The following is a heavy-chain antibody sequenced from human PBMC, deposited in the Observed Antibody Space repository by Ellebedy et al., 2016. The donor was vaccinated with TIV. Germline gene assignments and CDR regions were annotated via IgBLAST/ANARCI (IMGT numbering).Heavy chain of an antibody. Sequence: GESLKISCAASGFSFTSYAINWVRQAPGTGLEWVSVISGCGGTKYYADSVKGRFTISRDSSKTTVYLQMNSLTTEDTDVYYCAKDLRKSYDILTRFYLDSWGQGTLVTVSS. CDR3: AKDLRKSYDILTRFYLDS. J-gene: IGHJ4*02. V-gene: IGHV3-23*01. D-gene: IGHD3-9*01. CDR1: GFSFTSYA. CDR2: ISGCGGTK.